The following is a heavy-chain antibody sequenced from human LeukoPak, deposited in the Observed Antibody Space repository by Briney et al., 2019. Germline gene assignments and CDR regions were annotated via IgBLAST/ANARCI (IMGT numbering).Heavy chain of an antibody. J-gene: IGHJ4*02. CDR3: AREWPGNWND. D-gene: IGHD1-20*01. V-gene: IGHV3-7*01. CDR1: GFTFSSHW. CDR2: IKPDGSEK. Sequence: GGSLRLSSAASGFTFSSHWMSPVRQAPGEGREWVANIKPDGSEKYYVDCVKGRFTISRDNAKNSLYLQMNSLRDEDTAVYYCAREWPGNWNDWGQGALVTVSS.